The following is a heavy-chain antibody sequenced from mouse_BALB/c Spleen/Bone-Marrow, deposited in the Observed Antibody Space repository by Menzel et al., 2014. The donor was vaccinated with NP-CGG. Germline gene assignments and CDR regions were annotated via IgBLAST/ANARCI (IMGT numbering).Heavy chain of an antibody. CDR2: ISNGGIYT. CDR1: GFTFSTYG. D-gene: IGHD2-4*01. J-gene: IGHJ3*01. CDR3: VRPCDCGTWFAY. V-gene: IGHV5-6*01. Sequence: EVKLMESGGDLVKPGGSLKLSCAASGFTFSTYGMSWVRQTPDKRLVWVAAISNGGIYTYYPDTAKGRLTISRDNAKNNLYLQMRSLKSEDTDMYCCVRPCDCGTWFAYWGQGTLVTVSA.